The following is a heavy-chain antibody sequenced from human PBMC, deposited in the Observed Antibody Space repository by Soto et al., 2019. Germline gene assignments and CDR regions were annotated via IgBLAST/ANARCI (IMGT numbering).Heavy chain of an antibody. D-gene: IGHD2-15*01. CDR2: INPTFSTA. CDR1: GGTFSSYA. V-gene: IGHV1-69*01. Sequence: QVQLVQSGAEVKKPGSSVKVSCKAPGGTFSSYAISWVRQAPGQGREWLGGINPTFSTAKYAQQLQGRVTITADESTSTGYMELSSLRSEDTAVYYCARSQGGSSSLDIYYYYYYGMDVWGQGTTVTVSS. J-gene: IGHJ6*02. CDR3: ARSQGGSSSLDIYYYYYYGMDV.